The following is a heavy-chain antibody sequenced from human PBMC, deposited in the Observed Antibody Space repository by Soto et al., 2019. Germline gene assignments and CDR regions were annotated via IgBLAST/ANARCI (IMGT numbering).Heavy chain of an antibody. V-gene: IGHV3-48*03. CDR3: AGGDYGDYAYYYYYGMDV. Sequence: EVQLVESGGGLVQPGGSLRLSCAASGFTFSSYEMNWVRQAPGKGLERVACISSRGSTIYYADSVKGRFTISRDNAKNSLSLQMNSLRAEDTAVYYCAGGDYGDYAYYYYYGMDVWGQGTTVTVSS. J-gene: IGHJ6*02. CDR2: ISSRGSTI. D-gene: IGHD4-17*01. CDR1: GFTFSSYE.